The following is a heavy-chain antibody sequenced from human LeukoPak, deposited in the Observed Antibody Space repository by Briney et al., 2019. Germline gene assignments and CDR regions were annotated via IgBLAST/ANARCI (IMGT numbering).Heavy chain of an antibody. CDR3: AREVLGATSFDY. CDR2: INPNSGGT. V-gene: IGHV1-2*02. D-gene: IGHD1-26*01. Sequence: ASVKVSFKASGSTFTGYYMHWVRQAPGQGLEWMGWINPNSGGTNYSQKFQGRVTMTRDTSISTAYMELSRLRSDDTAVYYCAREVLGATSFDYWGQGTLVTVSS. J-gene: IGHJ4*02. CDR1: GSTFTGYY.